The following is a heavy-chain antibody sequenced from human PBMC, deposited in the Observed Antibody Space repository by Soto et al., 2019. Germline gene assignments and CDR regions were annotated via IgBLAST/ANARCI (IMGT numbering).Heavy chain of an antibody. V-gene: IGHV1-69*01. CDR3: ARGPYYDFWKGFSYFDD. CDR2: IIPVFGTP. J-gene: IGHJ4*02. Sequence: QVQLAQSGAEVKKPGSSVKVSCKASGGTFNIYAISWVRQAPGQGLEWMAGIIPVFGTPSFAQKFRGRVTITADECTDTAYMELSSLGSEDTAFYYCARGPYYDFWKGFSYFDDWGQETLVIVSS. D-gene: IGHD3-3*01. CDR1: GGTFNIYA.